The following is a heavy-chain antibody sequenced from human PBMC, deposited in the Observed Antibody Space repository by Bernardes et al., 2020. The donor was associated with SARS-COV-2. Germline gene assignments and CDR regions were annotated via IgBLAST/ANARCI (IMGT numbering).Heavy chain of an antibody. CDR2: INTDGSTT. V-gene: IGHV3-74*01. CDR1: GFSFSSYW. Sequence: GGSLRLSCAASGFSFSSYWMHWVRHVPGKGLLWVSRINTDGSTTDYADSVQGRFTISRDNAKNTVSLQMWTLSDEDTAVYFCVRSSYYGNTGYYYGDWGQGTLVTVSS. D-gene: IGHD3-22*01. J-gene: IGHJ4*02. CDR3: VRSSYYGNTGYYYGD.